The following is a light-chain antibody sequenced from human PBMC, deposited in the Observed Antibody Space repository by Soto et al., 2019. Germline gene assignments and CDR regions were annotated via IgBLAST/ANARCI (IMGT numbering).Light chain of an antibody. J-gene: IGKJ1*01. CDR2: GAS. CDR3: QQYGSSGT. V-gene: IGKV3-20*01. CDR1: QSVSNNY. Sequence: EIVLTQSPGTLSLSPGERATLSCRASQSVSNNYLAWYQQKPGRAPRLLIYGASNRATGMPDRFSGSGSGTDFTLTISRLEPEDFAVYYCQQYGSSGTFGQGTKVDI.